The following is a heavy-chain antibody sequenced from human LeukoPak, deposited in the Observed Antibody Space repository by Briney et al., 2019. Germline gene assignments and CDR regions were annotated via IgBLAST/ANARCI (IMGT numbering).Heavy chain of an antibody. J-gene: IGHJ6*04. CDR3: ARPGCGGNCYYRMDV. V-gene: IGHV3-74*01. Sequence: GGSLRLSCAGSDFTSSTYWMHWVRQAPGKGLVWVSRISTDGISRTYADSVKGRFTISRDNARNTLFLQMDSLRADDTAVYYCARPGCGGNCYYRMDVWGKGTTVTVSS. CDR1: DFTSSTYW. D-gene: IGHD2-21*01. CDR2: ISTDGISR.